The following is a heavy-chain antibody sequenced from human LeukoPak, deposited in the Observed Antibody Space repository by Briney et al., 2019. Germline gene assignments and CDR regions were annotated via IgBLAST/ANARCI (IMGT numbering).Heavy chain of an antibody. Sequence: GESLKISCKGSGYSFTSYWIGWVRQMPGKGLEWMGIIYPGDSDTRYSPSFQGQVTISADKSISTAYLQWSSLKASDTAMYYCAREYSGSYYNLDYFDYWGRGTLVTVSS. CDR1: GYSFTSYW. CDR2: IYPGDSDT. CDR3: AREYSGSYYNLDYFDY. D-gene: IGHD1-26*01. V-gene: IGHV5-51*01. J-gene: IGHJ4*02.